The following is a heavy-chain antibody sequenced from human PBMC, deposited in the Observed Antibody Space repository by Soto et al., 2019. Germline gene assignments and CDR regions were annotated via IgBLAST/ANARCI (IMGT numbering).Heavy chain of an antibody. V-gene: IGHV1-18*01. CDR2: ISAYNGNT. Sequence: ASVKVSCKASGYTFTSYGISWVRQAPGQGLEWMGWISAYNGNTNYAQKLQGRVTMTTDTSTSTAYMELRSLRSDDTAVYYCVRGAYDSSGYYSDFDYWGQGTLVTVSS. J-gene: IGHJ4*02. D-gene: IGHD3-22*01. CDR3: VRGAYDSSGYYSDFDY. CDR1: GYTFTSYG.